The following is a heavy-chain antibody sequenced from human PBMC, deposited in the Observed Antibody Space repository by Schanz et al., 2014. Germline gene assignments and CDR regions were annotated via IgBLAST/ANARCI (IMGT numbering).Heavy chain of an antibody. D-gene: IGHD3-10*01. CDR3: ARDVDDRRGYGSGYWLWGCIDV. Sequence: EVQLVESGGGLVQPGGSLRLSCAASGFSIRNHDMHWVRQATGAGLEWVSAIGTAGDTFYLDSVKGRFTISRENANNSLYLQMNSLRAEDTTVYYCARDVDDRRGYGSGYWLWGCIDVWGQGTTVTVSS. CDR2: IGTAGDT. J-gene: IGHJ6*02. V-gene: IGHV3-13*04. CDR1: GFSIRNHD.